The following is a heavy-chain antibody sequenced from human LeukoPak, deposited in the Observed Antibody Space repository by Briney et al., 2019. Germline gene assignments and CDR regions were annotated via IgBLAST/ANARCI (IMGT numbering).Heavy chain of an antibody. CDR2: IYPGDSDT. Sequence: GESLKISCKGSGYSFTSYLIGWVRQMPGKGLEWMGIIYPGDSDTRYSPSFQSQVTISADKSISTAYLQWSSLKASDTAMYYCARHDRSLGAEEIDYWGQGTLVTVSS. CDR1: GYSFTSYL. V-gene: IGHV5-51*01. CDR3: ARHDRSLGAEEIDY. J-gene: IGHJ4*02.